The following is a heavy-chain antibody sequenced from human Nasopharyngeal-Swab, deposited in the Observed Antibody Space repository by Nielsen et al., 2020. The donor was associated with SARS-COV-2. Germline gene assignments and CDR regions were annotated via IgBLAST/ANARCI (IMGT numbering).Heavy chain of an antibody. V-gene: IGHV3-48*03. J-gene: IGHJ4*02. CDR2: ISSSGSTI. D-gene: IGHD2-15*01. CDR1: GFTFSSYE. CDR3: ARGRRLLDY. Sequence: GGSLRLSCAASGFTFSSYEMNWVRQAPGKGLEWVSYISSSGSTIYYADSVKGRFTISRGNAKNSLYLQMNSLRAEDTAVYYCARGRRLLDYWGQGTLVTVSS.